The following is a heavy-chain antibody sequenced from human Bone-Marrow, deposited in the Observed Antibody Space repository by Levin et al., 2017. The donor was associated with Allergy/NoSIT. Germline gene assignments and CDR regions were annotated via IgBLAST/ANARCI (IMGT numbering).Heavy chain of an antibody. CDR3: AKRGSWAGNNWDTGYLDY. V-gene: IGHV2-5*02. CDR2: IYWDDDK. Sequence: SGPTLVKPTQTLTLTCTFSGFSLSSYGVGVGWIRQPPGKALEWLAVIYWDDDKRYSPSLKSRLTITKDTSKDQVVLTMTNMDTVDTATYYCAKRGSWAGNNWDTGYLDYWGQGTLVTVSS. J-gene: IGHJ4*02. D-gene: IGHD1-1*01. CDR1: GFSLSSYGVG.